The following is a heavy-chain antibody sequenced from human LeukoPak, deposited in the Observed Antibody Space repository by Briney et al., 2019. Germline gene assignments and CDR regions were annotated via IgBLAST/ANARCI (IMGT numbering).Heavy chain of an antibody. Sequence: KPSETLSLTCTVAGGSISSSSYYWGWIRQPPGKGLEWIGSIYYSRSTYYTPSLKSRVTISVDTSKNQFSLKLSSVTAADTAVYYCARLLDCSGGSCHSAGGYWGQGTLVTVSS. V-gene: IGHV4-39*01. CDR1: GGSISSSSYY. CDR3: ARLLDCSGGSCHSAGGY. D-gene: IGHD2-15*01. CDR2: IYYSRST. J-gene: IGHJ4*02.